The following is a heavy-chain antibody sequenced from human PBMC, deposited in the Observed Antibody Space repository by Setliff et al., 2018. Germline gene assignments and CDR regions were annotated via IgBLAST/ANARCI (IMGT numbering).Heavy chain of an antibody. V-gene: IGHV1-18*01. CDR1: GYTFTSYG. J-gene: IGHJ4*02. CDR2: ISGYNGNT. CDR3: GRGYSYGPFGY. D-gene: IGHD5-18*01. Sequence: GASVKVSRKASGYTFTSYGISWVRQPPGQGLEWMGWISGYNGNTNYAQKLHGRVTMTTDTSTSTAYMELRSLRSDDTAGYYCGRGYSYGPFGYWGQGTLVTVSS.